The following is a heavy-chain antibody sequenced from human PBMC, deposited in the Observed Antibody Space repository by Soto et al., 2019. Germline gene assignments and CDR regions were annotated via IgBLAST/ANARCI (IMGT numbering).Heavy chain of an antibody. J-gene: IGHJ4*02. D-gene: IGHD2-8*01. V-gene: IGHV4-39*01. Sequence: ETLSLTCTVSGGSVSNSNYYWGWIRQSPGKGLEWIGSVYYRGRSYSKSSVKSRVTISVDTSKNQFSLNLNSVTASDTAVYYCVSQRTSVLTQAYFDYWGPGALVTVSS. CDR2: VYYRGRS. CDR1: GGSVSNSNYY. CDR3: VSQRTSVLTQAYFDY.